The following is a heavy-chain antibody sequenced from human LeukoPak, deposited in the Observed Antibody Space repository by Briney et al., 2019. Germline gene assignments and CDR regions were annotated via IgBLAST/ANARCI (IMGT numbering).Heavy chain of an antibody. J-gene: IGHJ4*02. CDR3: ARHFKRNSIGYFDY. V-gene: IGHV5-51*01. CDR1: GYRFTSYW. D-gene: IGHD4-23*01. CDR2: IYPGDSDT. Sequence: GESLQISCQGSGYRFTSYWIGWVRPMPGKGLEWMGIIYPGDSDTRYSPSFQGQVTISADKSISTAYLQWSSLKASDTAMYYCARHFKRNSIGYFDYWGQGTLVTVSS.